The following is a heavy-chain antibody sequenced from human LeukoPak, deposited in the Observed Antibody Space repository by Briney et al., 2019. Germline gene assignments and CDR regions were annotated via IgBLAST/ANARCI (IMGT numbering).Heavy chain of an antibody. CDR2: INWNGGST. V-gene: IGHV3-20*04. Sequence: PGGSLRLSCAASGFTFSGYAMSWVRQAPGKGLEWVSGINWNGGSTGYADSVKGRFTISRDNAKNSLYQQMNSLRAEDTALYYCAREQQWLGDYYYYYYMDVWGKGTTVTVSS. D-gene: IGHD6-19*01. J-gene: IGHJ6*03. CDR1: GFTFSGYA. CDR3: AREQQWLGDYYYYYYMDV.